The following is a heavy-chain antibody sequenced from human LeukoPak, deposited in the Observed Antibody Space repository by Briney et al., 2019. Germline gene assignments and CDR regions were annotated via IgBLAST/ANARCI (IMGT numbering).Heavy chain of an antibody. CDR2: LRYDGSNK. D-gene: IGHD3-22*01. CDR1: GFTFSSYG. J-gene: IGHJ4*02. V-gene: IGHV3-30*02. CDR3: AKDQAAAVLLLLPGRFDY. Sequence: GGSLRPSCAASGFTFSSYGMHWVRQAPGKGLDWVAFLRYDGSNKYYADSVKGRFTISRDNSKNTLYLQMNTLRAEDTATYYCAKDQAAAVLLLLPGRFDYWGQGTLVTVSS.